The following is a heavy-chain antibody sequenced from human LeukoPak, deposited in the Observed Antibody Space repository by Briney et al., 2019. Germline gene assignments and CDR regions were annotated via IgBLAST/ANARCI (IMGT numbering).Heavy chain of an antibody. CDR3: ARAPYCGGDCYRHFDY. Sequence: SVKVSCKASGGTFSSYAISWVRQAPGQGLEWMGGIIPILGTANYAQKFQGRVTITTDESTSPAYMELSSLRSEDTAVYYCARAPYCGGDCYRHFDYWGQGTLVTVSS. J-gene: IGHJ4*02. D-gene: IGHD2-21*02. CDR1: GGTFSSYA. V-gene: IGHV1-69*05. CDR2: IIPILGTA.